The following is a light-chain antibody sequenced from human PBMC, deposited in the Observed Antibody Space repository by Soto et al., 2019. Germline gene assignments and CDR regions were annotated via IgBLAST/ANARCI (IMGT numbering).Light chain of an antibody. V-gene: IGKV3-15*01. J-gene: IGKJ1*01. CDR3: HQYNHWPT. Sequence: EKVMTQSPATLSVSPGERATLSCRASQSVSRNLAWYQQKPGQAPSLLIYGASTRATGIPARFSGSGSGTEFTLTISSLQSEDFAVYYCHQYNHWPTFGQGTKVEIK. CDR1: QSVSRN. CDR2: GAS.